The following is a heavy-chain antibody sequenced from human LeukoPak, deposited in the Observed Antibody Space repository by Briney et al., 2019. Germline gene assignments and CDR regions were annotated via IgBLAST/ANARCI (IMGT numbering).Heavy chain of an antibody. CDR3: ARDPYSGNYGAYYYYYMDV. Sequence: SGGSLRLSCAASGFTFSSYNMNWVRQAPGKGLEWVSSITSSSSYIYYADSVKGRFTISRDNAKNSLYLQMDGLRVEDTAEYYCARDPYSGNYGAYYYYYMDVWGKGTTVTVSS. D-gene: IGHD1-26*01. J-gene: IGHJ6*03. CDR1: GFTFSSYN. CDR2: ITSSSSYI. V-gene: IGHV3-21*06.